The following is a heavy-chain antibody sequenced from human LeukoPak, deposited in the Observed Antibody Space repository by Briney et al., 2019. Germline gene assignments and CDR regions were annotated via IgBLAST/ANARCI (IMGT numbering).Heavy chain of an antibody. J-gene: IGHJ6*02. V-gene: IGHV4-34*01. CDR1: GGSFSGYY. CDR2: INHSGST. CDR3: ARTPFIIPIYYYYGMDV. D-gene: IGHD3-3*01. Sequence: PSETLSLTCAVCGGSFSGYYWSWIRQPPGKGLEWIGEINHSGSTNYNPSLKSRVTISVDTSKNQFSLKLSSVTAADTAVYYCARTPFIIPIYYYYGMDVWGQGTTVTVSS.